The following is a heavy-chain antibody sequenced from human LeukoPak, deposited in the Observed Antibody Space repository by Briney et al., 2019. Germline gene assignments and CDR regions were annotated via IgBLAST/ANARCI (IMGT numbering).Heavy chain of an antibody. CDR1: AGSVNSSPYY. CDR2: IHYSGNT. Sequence: PSETLSLTCTVSAGSVNSSPYYWGWVRQPPGKGLEWIGSIHYSGNTYYNPSLKSRVTISVDTSKNQFSLKLSSVTAADTAVYYCARDVVGGAFDIWGQGTMVTVSS. J-gene: IGHJ3*02. V-gene: IGHV4-39*07. CDR3: ARDVVGGAFDI. D-gene: IGHD2-15*01.